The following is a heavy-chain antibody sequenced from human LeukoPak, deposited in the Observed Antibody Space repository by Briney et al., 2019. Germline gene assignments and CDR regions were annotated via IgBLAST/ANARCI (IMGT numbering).Heavy chain of an antibody. CDR3: ARAGRVVVPEFDP. D-gene: IGHD2-2*01. J-gene: IGHJ5*02. CDR2: IYYSGST. V-gene: IGHV4-30-4*01. CDR1: GGSISSGDYY. Sequence: ASETLSLTCTVSGGSISSGDYYWSWIRQPPGKGLEWIGYIYYSGSTYYNPSLKSRVTISVDTSKNQFSLKLSSVTAADTAVYYCARAGRVVVPEFDPWGQGTLVTVSS.